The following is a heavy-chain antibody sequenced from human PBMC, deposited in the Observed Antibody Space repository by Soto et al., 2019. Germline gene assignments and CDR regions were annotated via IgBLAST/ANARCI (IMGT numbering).Heavy chain of an antibody. D-gene: IGHD6-13*01. CDR2: INPSGGRT. Sequence: QVQLVQSGAEVKKPGASVKVSCKASGYTFTSYYMHWVRQAPGQGLEWMGIINPSGGRTSYAQKFQGRGTMSRDTSTSTVYMELSSLRSEDTAVYYCARADSSSWYYYRGQVTLVTVSS. CDR1: GYTFTSYY. CDR3: ARADSSSWYYY. V-gene: IGHV1-46*01. J-gene: IGHJ4*02.